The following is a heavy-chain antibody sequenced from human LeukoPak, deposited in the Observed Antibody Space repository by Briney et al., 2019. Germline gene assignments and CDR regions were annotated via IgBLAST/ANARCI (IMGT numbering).Heavy chain of an antibody. CDR2: ISSSSSYI. CDR1: GFTFSSYS. Sequence: GGSLRLSCAASGFTFSSYSMNWVRHAPGKGLEWVSSISSSSSYIYYADSVKGRFTISRDNAKNSLYLQMNSLRAEDTAVYYCARVVCSSTSCHYDAFDIWGQGTMVTVSS. CDR3: ARVVCSSTSCHYDAFDI. D-gene: IGHD2-2*01. J-gene: IGHJ3*02. V-gene: IGHV3-21*01.